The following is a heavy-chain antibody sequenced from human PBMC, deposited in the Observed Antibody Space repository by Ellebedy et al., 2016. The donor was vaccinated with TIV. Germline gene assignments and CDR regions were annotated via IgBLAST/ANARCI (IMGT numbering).Heavy chain of an antibody. CDR2: INQGGSET. J-gene: IGHJ3*02. D-gene: IGHD4-17*01. Sequence: GGSLRLSCAASGFSFRSYWMSWLRQAPGKGLEWVANINQGGSETYYVDSVKGRFTISRDNAKNSLYLQMNSLSAEDTAVYYCATDGSYGDYLSPAHAFEIWGQGTKVTVSS. CDR1: GFSFRSYW. CDR3: ATDGSYGDYLSPAHAFEI. V-gene: IGHV3-7*01.